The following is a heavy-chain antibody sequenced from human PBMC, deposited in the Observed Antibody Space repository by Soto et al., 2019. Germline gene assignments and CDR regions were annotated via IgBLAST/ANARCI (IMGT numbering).Heavy chain of an antibody. J-gene: IGHJ6*02. D-gene: IGHD6-19*01. V-gene: IGHV3-21*01. CDR2: ISSSSSYI. CDR1: GFTFSSYS. CDR3: ARDAPSGRGWVYYYYYGMDV. Sequence: PGGSLRLSCAASGFTFSSYSMNWVRQAPGKGLEWVSSISSSSSYIYYADSVKGRFTISRDNAKNSLYLQMNSLRAEDTAVYYCARDAPSGRGWVYYYYYGMDVWGQGTTVTVSS.